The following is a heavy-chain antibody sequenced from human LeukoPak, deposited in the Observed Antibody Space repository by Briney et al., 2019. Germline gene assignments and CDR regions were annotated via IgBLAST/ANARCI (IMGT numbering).Heavy chain of an antibody. J-gene: IGHJ2*01. D-gene: IGHD3-22*01. CDR1: GGSFSGYY. CDR2: INHSGST. CDR3: ARDRASFYYDTGGYAPDWYFDL. Sequence: SETLSLTCAVYGGSFSGYYWTWIRQPPGKGLEWIGEINHSGSTNYNPSLKSRVTISVDTSKNEFSLNLISVTAADTAVYYCARDRASFYYDTGGYAPDWYFDLWGRGTLVTVSA. V-gene: IGHV4-34*01.